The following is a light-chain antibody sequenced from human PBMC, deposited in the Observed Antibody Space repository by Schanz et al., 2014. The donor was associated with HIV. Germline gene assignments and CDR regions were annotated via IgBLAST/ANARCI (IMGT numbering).Light chain of an antibody. J-gene: IGKJ5*01. CDR2: GAS. CDR3: QQYGTSPIT. V-gene: IGKV3-20*01. Sequence: EIVMTQSPGTLSVSPGERATLSCRASQTVSNNLAWYQQKPGQAPRLLIYGASTRVTGIPDRFSGSGSGTDFTLTISRLEPEDFAVYYCQQYGTSPITCGQGTRLEIK. CDR1: QTVSNN.